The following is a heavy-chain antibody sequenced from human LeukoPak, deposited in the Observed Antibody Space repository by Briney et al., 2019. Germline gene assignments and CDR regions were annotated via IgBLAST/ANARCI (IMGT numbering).Heavy chain of an antibody. CDR1: GGSMSSYY. Sequence: SETLSLTCAVSGGSMSSYYWSWIRQPPGKGLEWIGYIYYSGSTNYNPSLKSRVTISVDTSKNQFSLKLSSVTAADTAVYYCARLRGNYFPDYWGQRTLVTVSS. J-gene: IGHJ4*02. CDR3: ARLRGNYFPDY. CDR2: IYYSGST. V-gene: IGHV4-59*01. D-gene: IGHD4-11*01.